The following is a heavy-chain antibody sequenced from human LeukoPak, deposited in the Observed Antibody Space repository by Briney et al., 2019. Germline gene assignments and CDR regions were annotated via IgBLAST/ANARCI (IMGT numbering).Heavy chain of an antibody. D-gene: IGHD2-2*03. V-gene: IGHV1-18*01. CDR3: ARTEPGYCSSTSCPYYFDY. Sequence: ASVKVSCKASGYTFTNYGISWVRQAPGQGLEWMGWISAYNGNTNYAQKFHGRVTMTTDTSTSTAYMELRSLRSDDTAVYYCARTEPGYCSSTSCPYYFDYWGQGALVTVSS. CDR1: GYTFTNYG. J-gene: IGHJ4*02. CDR2: ISAYNGNT.